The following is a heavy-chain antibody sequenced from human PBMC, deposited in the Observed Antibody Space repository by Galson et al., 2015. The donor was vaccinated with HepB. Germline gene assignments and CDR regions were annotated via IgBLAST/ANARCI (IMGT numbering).Heavy chain of an antibody. Sequence: SVKVSCKASGGTFSSYTISWVRQAPGQGLEWMGRIIPILGIANYAQKFQGRVTITADKSTSTAYMELSSLRSEDTAVYYCARRPVSVYYGSGSYGFDYWGQGTLVTVSS. CDR2: IIPILGIA. CDR1: GGTFSSYT. J-gene: IGHJ4*02. D-gene: IGHD3-10*01. V-gene: IGHV1-69*02. CDR3: ARRPVSVYYGSGSYGFDY.